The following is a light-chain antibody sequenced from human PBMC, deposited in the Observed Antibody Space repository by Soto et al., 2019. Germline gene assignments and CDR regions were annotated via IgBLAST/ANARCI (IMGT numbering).Light chain of an antibody. CDR2: EVS. CDR1: SSDVGGYNY. CDR3: SSYTSSSGQYV. Sequence: QSALTQPASVSGSPGQSITISCTGTSSDVGGYNYVSWYQQHPGKAPKLMIYEVSNRPSGVSNRFSGSKSGNTASLTISGLQAEDEADYYCSSYTSSSGQYVFGTGTKLTVL. J-gene: IGLJ1*01. V-gene: IGLV2-14*01.